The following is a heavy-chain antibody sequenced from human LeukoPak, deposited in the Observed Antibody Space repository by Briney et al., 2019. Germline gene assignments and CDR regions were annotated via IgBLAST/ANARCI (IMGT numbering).Heavy chain of an antibody. Sequence: ASVKVSCKASGYTFTSYTMHWVRQAPGQRLEWMGWINAGNGNTKYSQKFQGRVTMTRNTSISTAYMELSSLRSEDTAVYYCARGRFKSYYYYYGMDVWGQGTTVTDSS. J-gene: IGHJ6*02. CDR1: GYTFTSYT. V-gene: IGHV1-3*01. D-gene: IGHD3-10*01. CDR2: INAGNGNT. CDR3: ARGRFKSYYYYYGMDV.